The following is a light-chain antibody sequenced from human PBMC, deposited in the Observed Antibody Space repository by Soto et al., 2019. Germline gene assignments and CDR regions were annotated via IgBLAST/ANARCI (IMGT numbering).Light chain of an antibody. CDR1: QSISSW. Sequence: DIQMTQSPSTRSASVGDRVTITCRASQSISSWLAWYQQKPGKAPKLLIYKASSLESGVPSRFSGSGSGTEFTLTISSLQPDDFATYYCQQYNSYPWTFGQGNKVEIK. CDR3: QQYNSYPWT. V-gene: IGKV1-5*03. J-gene: IGKJ1*01. CDR2: KAS.